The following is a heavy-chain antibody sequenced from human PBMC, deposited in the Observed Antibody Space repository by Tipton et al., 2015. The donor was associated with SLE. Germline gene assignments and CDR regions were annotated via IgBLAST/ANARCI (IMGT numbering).Heavy chain of an antibody. D-gene: IGHD3-3*01. CDR2: INSDGDIS. V-gene: IGHV3-74*01. CDR3: ARGDFWSGYSGAGYYYHYMDV. Sequence: SLRLSCVASGFTISSHWMHWVRQAPGKGLLWVSRINSDGDISSFADSVKGRFTIFRDNAKNTLYLQINSLRAEDTAVYYCARGDFWSGYSGAGYYYHYMDVWGKGTTVTVSS. J-gene: IGHJ6*03. CDR1: GFTISSHW.